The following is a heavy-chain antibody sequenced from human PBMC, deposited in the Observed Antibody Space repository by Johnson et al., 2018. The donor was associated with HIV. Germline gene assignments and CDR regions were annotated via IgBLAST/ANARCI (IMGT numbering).Heavy chain of an antibody. V-gene: IGHV3-9*01. Sequence: VLLVESGGGLVQPGRSLRLSCAASGFTFDDYAMHWVRQAPGKGLEWVSGNSWNSGSLGYADSVKCRFTISRDNAKNSLYLQMNSLRAEDTAVYYCAKDPMVATPANAFDIWGQGTMVTVSS. D-gene: IGHD5-12*01. J-gene: IGHJ3*02. CDR2: NSWNSGSL. CDR3: AKDPMVATPANAFDI. CDR1: GFTFDDYA.